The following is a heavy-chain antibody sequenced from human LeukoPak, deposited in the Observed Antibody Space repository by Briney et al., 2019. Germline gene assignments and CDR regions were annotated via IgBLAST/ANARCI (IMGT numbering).Heavy chain of an antibody. V-gene: IGHV3-23*01. J-gene: IGHJ5*02. CDR1: GFTFSNYA. D-gene: IGHD3-10*01. Sequence: PGGSLRLSCAASGFTFSNYAMSWVRQAPGKGLEWVSGVGGSGAHTFYADSVKGRFTISRDNSKNTVYLQMNSLRAEDTALYHCARDSYYYGSGSEPFDPWGQGTLVTVSS. CDR3: ARDSYYYGSGSEPFDP. CDR2: VGGSGAHT.